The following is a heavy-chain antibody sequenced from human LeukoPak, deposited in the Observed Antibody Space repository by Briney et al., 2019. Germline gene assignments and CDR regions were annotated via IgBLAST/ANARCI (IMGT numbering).Heavy chain of an antibody. J-gene: IGHJ4*02. CDR3: ARGFRGDNFDY. V-gene: IGHV4-38-2*01. CDR2: IHYSGST. Sequence: PSETLSLTCAVSGYSISSAFYWGWIRQSPGKGLEWIGTIHYSGSTSYNPSLKSRVTISVDTSKNQFSLKLRSVTAADTAVYYCARGFRGDNFDYWGQGTMVSVSS. CDR1: GYSISSAFY. D-gene: IGHD7-27*01.